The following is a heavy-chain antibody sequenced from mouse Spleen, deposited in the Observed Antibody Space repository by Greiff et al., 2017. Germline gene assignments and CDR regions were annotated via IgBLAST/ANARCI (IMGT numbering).Heavy chain of an antibody. J-gene: IGHJ2*01. V-gene: IGHV5-9*04. D-gene: IGHD1-3*01. Sequence: DVKLVESGGGLVKLGGSLKLSCAASGFTFSSYAMSWVRQTPEKRLEWVATISSGGGNTYYPDSVKGRFTISRDNAKNTLYLQMSSLKSEDTAMYYCARQSGTFFDYWGQGTTLTVSS. CDR1: GFTFSSYA. CDR2: ISSGGGNT. CDR3: ARQSGTFFDY.